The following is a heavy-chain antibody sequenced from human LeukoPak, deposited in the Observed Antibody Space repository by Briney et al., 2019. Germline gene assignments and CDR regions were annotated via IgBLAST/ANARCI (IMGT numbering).Heavy chain of an antibody. CDR1: GGSISTYF. D-gene: IGHD2-2*01. CDR2: MDYSRST. Sequence: SETLSLTCNVSGGSISTYFWSWIRQPPGKGLEWIGYMDYSRSTKYNPSLKSRVTISVDTSKNQFSLKLTSVTAADTAVYFCARLGLSTAYNWFDPWGQGTLVTVSS. V-gene: IGHV4-59*08. CDR3: ARLGLSTAYNWFDP. J-gene: IGHJ5*02.